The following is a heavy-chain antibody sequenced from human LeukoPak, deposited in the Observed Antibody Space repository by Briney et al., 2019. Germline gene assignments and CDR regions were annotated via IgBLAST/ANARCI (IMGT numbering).Heavy chain of an antibody. CDR1: GFTFSDYY. D-gene: IGHD3-10*01. J-gene: IGHJ6*03. CDR2: ISSSGSTI. Sequence: PGGSLRLSCAASGFTFSDYYMSWIRQAPGKGLEWVSYISSSGSTIYYADSVEGRFTISRDNAKNSLYLQMNSLRAEDTAVYYCAGVREEITMVRGVSTAYYYYYYMDVWGKGTTVTISS. V-gene: IGHV3-11*04. CDR3: AGVREEITMVRGVSTAYYYYYYMDV.